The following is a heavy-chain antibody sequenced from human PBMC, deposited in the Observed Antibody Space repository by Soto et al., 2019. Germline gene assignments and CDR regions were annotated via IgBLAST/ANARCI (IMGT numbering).Heavy chain of an antibody. CDR2: ISYDGSNK. V-gene: IGHV3-30*18. CDR3: AKESYYDFWSGPETYNWFDP. CDR1: GFTFSSYG. Sequence: QVQLVESGGGVVQPGRSLRLSCAASGFTFSSYGMHWVRQAPGKGLEWVAVISYDGSNKYYADSVKGRFTISRDNSKNTLYLQMNSLRAEDTAVYYCAKESYYDFWSGPETYNWFDPWGQGTLVTVSS. J-gene: IGHJ5*02. D-gene: IGHD3-3*01.